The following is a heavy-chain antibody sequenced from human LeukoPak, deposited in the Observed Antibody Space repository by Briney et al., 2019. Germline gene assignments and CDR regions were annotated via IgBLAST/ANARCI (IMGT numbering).Heavy chain of an antibody. CDR1: GYTFTSYD. J-gene: IGHJ4*02. Sequence: ASVTVSCKASGYTFTSYDINWVRQATGQGLEWMGWMNPNSGNTGYAQKFQGRVTITRNTSISTAYMELSSLRSEDTAVYYCARRAGRNIAARNQNYFDYWGQGTLVTVSS. V-gene: IGHV1-8*03. CDR2: MNPNSGNT. D-gene: IGHD6-6*01. CDR3: ARRAGRNIAARNQNYFDY.